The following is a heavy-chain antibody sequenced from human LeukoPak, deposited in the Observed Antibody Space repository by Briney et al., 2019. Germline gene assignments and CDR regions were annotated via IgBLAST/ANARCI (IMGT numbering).Heavy chain of an antibody. Sequence: GGSLRLSCAASGFTFSNYGMHWVRQAPDKGLEWVTFIPYDGSNRYYADSVKGRFTISRDNSKKTVYLQMNSLRAEDTAVYYCAKESITIVRGVIAHFDYWGQGTLVTVSS. CDR1: GFTFSNYG. J-gene: IGHJ4*02. V-gene: IGHV3-30*02. D-gene: IGHD3-10*01. CDR3: AKESITIVRGVIAHFDY. CDR2: IPYDGSNR.